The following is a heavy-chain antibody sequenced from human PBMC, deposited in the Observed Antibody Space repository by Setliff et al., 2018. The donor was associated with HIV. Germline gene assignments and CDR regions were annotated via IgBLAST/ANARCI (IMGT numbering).Heavy chain of an antibody. V-gene: IGHV1-69*05. Sequence: ASVKVSCKASGGTFSSYAISWVRQAPGQGLEWMGGIIPIFGTANYAQKFQGRVTITTDESTSTAYMELSSLRSEDTAVYYCARAPGPYGDYNWFDPWGQGALVTVSS. D-gene: IGHD4-17*01. J-gene: IGHJ5*02. CDR3: ARAPGPYGDYNWFDP. CDR2: IIPIFGTA. CDR1: GGTFSSYA.